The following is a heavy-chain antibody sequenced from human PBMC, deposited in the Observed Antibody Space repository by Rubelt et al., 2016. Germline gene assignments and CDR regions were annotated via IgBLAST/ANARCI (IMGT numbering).Heavy chain of an antibody. V-gene: IGHV4-59*08. CDR3: ATLTSGYYDSSGLY. J-gene: IGHJ4*02. D-gene: IGHD3-22*01. CDR1: GGSISSYY. Sequence: QVQLQESGPGLVKPSETLSLTCTVSGGSISSYYWSWIRQPPGKGLEWIGYIYYSGSTNYNPSLKSRVTISVDTSKNQFSRKLSSVTAADTAVYYCATLTSGYYDSSGLYWGQGTLVTVSS. CDR2: IYYSGST.